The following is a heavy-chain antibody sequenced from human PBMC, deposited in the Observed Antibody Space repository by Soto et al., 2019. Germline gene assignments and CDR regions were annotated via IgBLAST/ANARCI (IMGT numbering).Heavy chain of an antibody. CDR3: ASSHAGAHITAAVL. Sequence: QLQLQESGSGLVKPSQTLSLTCAVSGGSISSGGYSWNWIRQPPGKGLEWIGYIYHSGSTYYNPSLKSRVTISVDRSKNQFSLKLSSVTAADTAVYYCASSHAGAHITAAVLWGQGTLVTVSS. CDR1: GGSISSGGYS. D-gene: IGHD6-13*01. V-gene: IGHV4-30-2*01. J-gene: IGHJ4*02. CDR2: IYHSGST.